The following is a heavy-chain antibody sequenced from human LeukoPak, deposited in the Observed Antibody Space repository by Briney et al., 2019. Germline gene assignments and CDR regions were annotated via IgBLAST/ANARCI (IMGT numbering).Heavy chain of an antibody. CDR1: GFTFSSYI. CDR3: ARALAYCSGGSCYIDY. V-gene: IGHV3-21*01. Sequence: PGGSLRLSCAASGFTFSSYIMNWVRQAPGKGLEWVSSISSSTNYIYYADSVKGRFTISRDNAKNSLYLQMNSLRAEDTAVYYCARALAYCSGGSCYIDYWGQGTLVTVSS. D-gene: IGHD2-15*01. J-gene: IGHJ4*02. CDR2: ISSSTNYI.